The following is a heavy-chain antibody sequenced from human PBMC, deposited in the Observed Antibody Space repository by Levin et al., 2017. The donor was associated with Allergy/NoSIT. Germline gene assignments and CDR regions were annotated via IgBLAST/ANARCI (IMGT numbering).Heavy chain of an antibody. Sequence: QSGGSLRLSCAVSGFTFSSNGMTWVRQAPGRGLEWVSSISRTGSRTYYADSVKGRFTISRDNSKNTLSLQMNSLRAEDTAVYYCATGYSTSYYSFVFWGQGTLVTVST. CDR2: ISRTGSRT. V-gene: IGHV3-23*01. CDR1: GFTFSSNG. D-gene: IGHD2-2*01. J-gene: IGHJ4*02. CDR3: ATGYSTSYYSFVF.